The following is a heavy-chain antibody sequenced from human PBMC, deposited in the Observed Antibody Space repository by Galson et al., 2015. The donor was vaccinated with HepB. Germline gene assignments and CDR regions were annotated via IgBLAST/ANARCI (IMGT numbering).Heavy chain of an antibody. Sequence: SLRLSCAASGFTFSSYWMNWIRQAPGKGLEWVSYISSSSYTNYADSVKGRFTISRDNAKNSLYLQMNSLRAEDTAVDYCASGTDYWGQGTLVTVSS. CDR1: GFTFSSYW. CDR3: ASGTDY. J-gene: IGHJ4*02. D-gene: IGHD1-26*01. V-gene: IGHV3-11*06. CDR2: ISSSSYT.